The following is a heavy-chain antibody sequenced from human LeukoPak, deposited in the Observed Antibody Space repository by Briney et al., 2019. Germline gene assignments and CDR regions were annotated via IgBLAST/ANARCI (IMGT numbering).Heavy chain of an antibody. CDR2: ISAYNGNT. CDR1: GYTFTSYG. J-gene: IGHJ4*02. Sequence: EASVKVSCKASGYTFTSYGISWVRQAPGQGLEWMGWISAYNGNTNYAQKLQGRVTMTTDTSTSTAYMELRSLRSDDTAVYYCARDPYKYYYDSSGYLDHFDYWGQGTLVTVSS. V-gene: IGHV1-18*01. D-gene: IGHD3-22*01. CDR3: ARDPYKYYYDSSGYLDHFDY.